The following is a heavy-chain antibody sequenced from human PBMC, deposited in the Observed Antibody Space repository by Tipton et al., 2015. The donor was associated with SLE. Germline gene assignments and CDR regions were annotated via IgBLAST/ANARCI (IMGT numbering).Heavy chain of an antibody. Sequence: SLRLSCAASGFTFSSYAMHWVRQAPGKGLEWVAVISYDGSNKYYADSVKGRFTISRDNSKNTLYLQMNSLRAEDTAVYYCARDGFMDYYYYMDVWGKETTVTVSS. V-gene: IGHV3-30*04. CDR2: ISYDGSNK. D-gene: IGHD3-10*01. J-gene: IGHJ6*03. CDR1: GFTFSSYA. CDR3: ARDGFMDYYYYMDV.